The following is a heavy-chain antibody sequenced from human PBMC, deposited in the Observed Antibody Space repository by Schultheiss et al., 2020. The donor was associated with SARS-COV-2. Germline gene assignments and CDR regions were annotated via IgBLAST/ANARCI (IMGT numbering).Heavy chain of an antibody. CDR3: ARIRPNEDSSRKAGAFDI. CDR2: IIPMYGRT. CDR1: GGTFSSYA. J-gene: IGHJ3*02. Sequence: SVKVSCKASGGTFSSYAISWVRQAPGQGLKWMGGIIPMYGRTNYAQKFQGRVTITADESTSTAYMELSSLRSEDTAVYYCARIRPNEDSSRKAGAFDIWGQGTMVTVSS. V-gene: IGHV1-69*13. D-gene: IGHD6-13*01.